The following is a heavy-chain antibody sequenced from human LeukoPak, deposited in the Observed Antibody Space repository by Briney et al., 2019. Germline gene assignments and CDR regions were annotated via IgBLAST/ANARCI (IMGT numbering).Heavy chain of an antibody. J-gene: IGHJ3*02. CDR1: GFTFSSYG. Sequence: GGSLRLSCAASGFTFSSYGMHWVRQAPGKGLEWVAFIRYDGSNKYYADSVKGRFTISRDNSKNTLYLQMNSLRAEDTAVYYCAKDLDGWTKAFDIWGQGAMVTVSS. CDR3: AKDLDGWTKAFDI. D-gene: IGHD6-19*01. V-gene: IGHV3-30*02. CDR2: IRYDGSNK.